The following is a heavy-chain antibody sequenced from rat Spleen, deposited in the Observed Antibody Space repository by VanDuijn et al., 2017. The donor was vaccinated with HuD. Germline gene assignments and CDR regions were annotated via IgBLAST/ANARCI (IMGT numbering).Heavy chain of an antibody. J-gene: IGHJ2*01. V-gene: IGHV5-29*01. D-gene: IGHD1-4*01. CDR1: GFTFDDHF. CDR3: ARRHYGYTDYFDY. CDR2: IIYDGSNT. Sequence: EVQLVESNGGLVQPGRSLKLSCAASGFTFDDHFMAWVRQAPTKGLEWVATIIYDGSNTYYRDSVKGRFTISRDNAKSTLSLQMDSLRSEDTATYYCARRHYGYTDYFDYWGQGVMVTVSS.